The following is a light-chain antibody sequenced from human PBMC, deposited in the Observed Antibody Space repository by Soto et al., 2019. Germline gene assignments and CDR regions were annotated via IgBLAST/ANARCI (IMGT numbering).Light chain of an antibody. CDR2: GPS. V-gene: IGKV3-20*01. CDR3: HQYGSSPIT. CDR1: QSVSSSY. J-gene: IGKJ5*01. Sequence: EIVLTQSPGTLSLSPGEIATFSCRASQSVSSSYLAWYQHKPGQAPRLLIYGPSSRATGVPDRFRGSGSGTEFALTISRREPEDFAVYYCHQYGSSPITFGQGTRLNI.